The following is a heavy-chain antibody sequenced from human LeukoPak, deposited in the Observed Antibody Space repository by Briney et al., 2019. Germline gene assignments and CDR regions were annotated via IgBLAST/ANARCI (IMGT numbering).Heavy chain of an antibody. CDR1: GFTFSSYG. CDR3: ARSVYGSGSYMDV. D-gene: IGHD3-10*01. CDR2: IRFDGDDK. V-gene: IGHV3-33*08. J-gene: IGHJ6*03. Sequence: PGGSLRLSCAAFGFTFSSYGMHWVRQAPGKGLEWVAVIRFDGDDKYYGEAVKGRFTIARNNAENKLFLDMNNLRADDTAVYFCARSVYGSGSYMDVWGQGTTVIVSS.